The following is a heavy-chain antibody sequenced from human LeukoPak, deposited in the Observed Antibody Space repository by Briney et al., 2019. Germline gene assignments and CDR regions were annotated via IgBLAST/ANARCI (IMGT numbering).Heavy chain of an antibody. Sequence: GGSLRLSCAASGFTFSSYEMNWVRQAPGKGLEWVSYISSSGSTIYYADSVKGRFTISRDNAKNSLYLQMNSLRAEDTAVYYCASSRPGIAAAFGYWGQGTLVTVSS. CDR1: GFTFSSYE. CDR2: ISSSGSTI. CDR3: ASSRPGIAAAFGY. V-gene: IGHV3-48*03. D-gene: IGHD6-13*01. J-gene: IGHJ4*02.